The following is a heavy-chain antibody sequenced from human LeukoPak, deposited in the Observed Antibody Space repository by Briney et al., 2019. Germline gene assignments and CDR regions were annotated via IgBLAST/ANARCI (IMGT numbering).Heavy chain of an antibody. J-gene: IGHJ6*03. CDR1: GGSFSGYY. D-gene: IGHD1-26*01. CDR2: INHSGST. Sequence: SETLSLTCAVYGGSFSGYYWSWIRQPPGKGLEWIGEINHSGSTNYNPSLKSRVTISVDTSKNQFSLKLSSATAADTAVYYCARALVGARYMDVWGKGTTVTVSS. V-gene: IGHV4-34*01. CDR3: ARALVGARYMDV.